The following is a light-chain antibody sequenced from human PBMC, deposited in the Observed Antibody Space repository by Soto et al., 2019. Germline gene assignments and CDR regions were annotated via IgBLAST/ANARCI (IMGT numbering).Light chain of an antibody. Sequence: AIRMTQSPSSLSASTGDRVTITCRASQGISSYLAWYQQKPGKAPKLLIYAASTWQSEVPSRFSGSGSGTAFTLTISCLQSEDFATYYCQPYYSYPRTFGPGTKVEIK. CDR3: QPYYSYPRT. CDR1: QGISSY. V-gene: IGKV1-8*01. CDR2: AAS. J-gene: IGKJ1*01.